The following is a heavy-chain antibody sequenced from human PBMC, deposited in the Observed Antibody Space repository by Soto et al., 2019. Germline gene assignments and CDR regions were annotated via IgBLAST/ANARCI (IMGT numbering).Heavy chain of an antibody. V-gene: IGHV1-18*04. D-gene: IGHD3-22*01. CDR1: GYTFTSYG. J-gene: IGHJ4*02. Sequence: ASVKVSCKASGYTFTSYGISWVRQAPGQGLEWMGWISAYNGSTNYAQKLQGRVTMTTDTSTSTAYMELRSLRSDDTAVYYCARDSSLDSSGYYGYWGQGTLVTVSS. CDR3: ARDSSLDSSGYYGY. CDR2: ISAYNGST.